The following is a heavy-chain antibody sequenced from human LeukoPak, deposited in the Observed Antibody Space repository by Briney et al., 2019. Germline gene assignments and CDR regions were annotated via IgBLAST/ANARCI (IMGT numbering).Heavy chain of an antibody. Sequence: GRSLRLLCVASGFSYTSYAISWARQAPARGLEWVSSLRGNDDTFYADSVKGRFTLSRDHSRNTVYLQLNSLTVDDTAVYYCAKASWVSDADEVLWGQGTLVNVSS. CDR1: GFSYTSYA. V-gene: IGHV3-23*01. CDR2: LRGNDDT. CDR3: AKASWVSDADEVL. J-gene: IGHJ4*02. D-gene: IGHD3-10*01.